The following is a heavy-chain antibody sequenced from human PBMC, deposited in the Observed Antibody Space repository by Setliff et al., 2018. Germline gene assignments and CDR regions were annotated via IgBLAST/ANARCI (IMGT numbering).Heavy chain of an antibody. J-gene: IGHJ4*02. Sequence: AGGSLRLSCAASGFTFANYWMTWVRQAPGKGLEWVANIERDGSEKSYVDSVKGRFAISRDNAKNSVYLEMNSLRAEDTAVYYCARLVMRGTIDFLDFWGQGTLVTVS. CDR2: IERDGSEK. D-gene: IGHD1-7*01. V-gene: IGHV3-7*03. CDR3: ARLVMRGTIDFLDF. CDR1: GFTFANYW.